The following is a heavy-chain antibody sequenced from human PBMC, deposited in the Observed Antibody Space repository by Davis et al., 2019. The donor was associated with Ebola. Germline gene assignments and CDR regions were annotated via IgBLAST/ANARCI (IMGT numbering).Heavy chain of an antibody. CDR2: VWYDGDET. V-gene: IGHV3-33*01. J-gene: IGHJ4*02. D-gene: IGHD5-18*01. Sequence: GESLKISCAASGFTFEHFGMHWVRQAPGEGLEWLAVVWYDGDETVYADSVKGRFTIYRDNSEKTVSLQMNSLRAEDTAVYYCTRKGDTTLDKSFDYWGQGTLVTVSS. CDR1: GFTFEHFG. CDR3: TRKGDTTLDKSFDY.